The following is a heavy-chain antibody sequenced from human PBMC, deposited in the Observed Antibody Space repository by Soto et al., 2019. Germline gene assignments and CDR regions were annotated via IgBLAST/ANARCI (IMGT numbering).Heavy chain of an antibody. CDR3: ARVGNERDGYNYYFDY. V-gene: IGHV4-31*03. J-gene: IGHJ4*02. Sequence: SETLSLTCTVSGGSISSGGYYWSWIRQHPGKGLEWIGYIYYSGSTYYNPSLKSRVTISVDTSKNQFSLKLSSVTAADTAVYYCARVGNERDGYNYYFDYWGQGTLVTVSS. CDR2: IYYSGST. CDR1: GGSISSGGYY. D-gene: IGHD5-12*01.